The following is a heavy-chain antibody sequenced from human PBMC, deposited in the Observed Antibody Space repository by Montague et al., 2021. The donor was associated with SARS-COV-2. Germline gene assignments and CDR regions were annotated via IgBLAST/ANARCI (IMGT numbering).Heavy chain of an antibody. CDR3: AKGTLGQCSGAICHPFDH. Sequence: SLRLSCAASGFTFSTYAMNWVRQTPVEGLEWVSSIIGRGGSTYYXGSVKGRFTISRDNSKNILYLEMNSLRVDDTAVYYCAKGTLGQCSGAICHPFDHWGQGTLVAVSS. V-gene: IGHV3-23*01. D-gene: IGHD2-15*01. CDR2: IIGRGGST. CDR1: GFTFSTYA. J-gene: IGHJ4*02.